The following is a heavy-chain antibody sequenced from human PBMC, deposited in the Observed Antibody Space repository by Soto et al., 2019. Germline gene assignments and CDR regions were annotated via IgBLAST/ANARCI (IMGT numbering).Heavy chain of an antibody. V-gene: IGHV4-38-2*02. D-gene: IGHD1-26*01. CDR1: GYSISSGYY. J-gene: IGHJ4*02. Sequence: NPSETLSLTCAVSGYSISSGYYWGWIRQPPGKGLEWIGSIYHSGSTYYNPSLKSRVTISVDTSKNQFSLKLSSVTAADTAVYYCARDKYSGSREFDYWGQGTLVTVS. CDR2: IYHSGST. CDR3: ARDKYSGSREFDY.